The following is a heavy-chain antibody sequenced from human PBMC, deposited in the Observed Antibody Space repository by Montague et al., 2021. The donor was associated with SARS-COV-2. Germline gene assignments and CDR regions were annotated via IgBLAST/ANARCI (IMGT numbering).Heavy chain of an antibody. Sequence: SETLSLTCAVYDGSFSDYSWTWIRQPPGKGLEWIGEINHRGSTNYNPSLKSRVTISVDTSKNQFSLEMTSVTAADTAVYYCARGRQHINMVVVVVTGGEYCFDFWGQGTLVAVSS. V-gene: IGHV4-34*01. CDR1: DGSFSDYS. CDR3: ARGRQHINMVVVVVTGGEYCFDF. D-gene: IGHD3-22*01. J-gene: IGHJ4*02. CDR2: INHRGST.